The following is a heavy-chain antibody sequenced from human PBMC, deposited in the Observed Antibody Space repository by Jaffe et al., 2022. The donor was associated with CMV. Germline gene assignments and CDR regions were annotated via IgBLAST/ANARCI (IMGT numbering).Heavy chain of an antibody. V-gene: IGHV4-39*01. CDR1: GGSISSSSYY. CDR2: IYYSGST. Sequence: QLQLQESGPGLVKPSETLSLTCTVSGGSISSSSYYWGWIRQPPGKGLEWIGSIYYSGSTYYNPSLKSRVTISVDTSKNQFSLKLSSVTAADTAVYYCARAYYYDSKVDAFDIWGQGTMVTVSS. D-gene: IGHD3-22*01. CDR3: ARAYYYDSKVDAFDI. J-gene: IGHJ3*02.